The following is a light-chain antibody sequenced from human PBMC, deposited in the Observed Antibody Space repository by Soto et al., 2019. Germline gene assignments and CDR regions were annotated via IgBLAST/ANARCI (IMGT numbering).Light chain of an antibody. CDR1: QSISSW. V-gene: IGKV1-5*03. CDR2: KAS. Sequence: DIQMSQSPYTLSASVGDRVTLTCRASQSISSWLAWYQQKPGKAPKLLIYKASSLRSEIPSRFSGSGFGTEFTLTISSLQPDDFATYHCQQDNTYSRAFGQGTKVDIK. CDR3: QQDNTYSRA. J-gene: IGKJ1*01.